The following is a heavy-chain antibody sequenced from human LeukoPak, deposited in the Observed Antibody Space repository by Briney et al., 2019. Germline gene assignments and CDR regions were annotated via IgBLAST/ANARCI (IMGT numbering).Heavy chain of an antibody. D-gene: IGHD3-22*01. J-gene: IGHJ4*02. Sequence: PPETLSLTCTVSGDSINSLDLWSWVRQPPGKGLEWIGEMYLSGTTHSNPSVKSRVTISIDKSKNQFFSNLSSVTAADTAVYYCAGLVGRYSSGLYYYYFDYWGQGTLVTVSS. V-gene: IGHV4-4*03. CDR1: GDSINSLDL. CDR2: MYLSGTT. CDR3: AGLVGRYSSGLYYYYFDY.